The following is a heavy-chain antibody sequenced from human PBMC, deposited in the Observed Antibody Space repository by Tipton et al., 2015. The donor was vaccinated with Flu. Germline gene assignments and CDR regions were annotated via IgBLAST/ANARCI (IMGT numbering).Heavy chain of an antibody. D-gene: IGHD2-15*01. V-gene: IGHV4-61*01. CDR3: ARHNRGDIVVVVAATPTGDYFDY. J-gene: IGHJ4*02. CDR1: GGSVSSGSYY. Sequence: TLSLTCTVSGGSVSSGSYYWSWIRQPPGKGLEWIGYIYYSGSTNYNPSLKSRVTISVDTSKNQFSLKLSSVTVADTAVYYCARHNRGDIVVVVAATPTGDYFDYWGQGTLVTVSS. CDR2: IYYSGST.